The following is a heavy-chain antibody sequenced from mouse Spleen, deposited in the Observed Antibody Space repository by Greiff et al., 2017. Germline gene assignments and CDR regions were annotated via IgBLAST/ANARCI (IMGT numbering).Heavy chain of an antibody. CDR1: GYTFTDYE. CDR3: TKRDFDY. J-gene: IGHJ2*01. V-gene: IGHV1-15*01. Sequence: VQLQESGAELVRPGASVTLSCKASGYTFTDYEMHWVKQTPVHGLEWIGAIDPETGGTAYNQKFKGKAILTADKSSSTAYMELRSLTSEDSAVYYCTKRDFDYWGQGTTLTVSS. CDR2: IDPETGGT.